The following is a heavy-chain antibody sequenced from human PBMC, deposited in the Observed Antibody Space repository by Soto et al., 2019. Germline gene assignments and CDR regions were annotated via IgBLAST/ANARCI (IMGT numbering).Heavy chain of an antibody. J-gene: IGHJ4*02. D-gene: IGHD6-13*01. CDR1: GGTFSSYA. CDR2: IIPIFGTA. CDR3: ARSSSLTRAYFDY. Sequence: EASVKVSCKASGGTFSSYAISWVRHAPGQGLEWMVGIIPIFGTANYAQKFQGRVTITADKSTSTAYMELSSLRSEDTAVYYCARSSSLTRAYFDYWGPGTLVTVSS. V-gene: IGHV1-69*06.